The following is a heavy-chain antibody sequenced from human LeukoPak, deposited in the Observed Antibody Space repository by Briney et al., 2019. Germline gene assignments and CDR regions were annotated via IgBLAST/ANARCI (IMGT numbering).Heavy chain of an antibody. CDR2: MNPNSGDT. V-gene: IGHV1-8*01. J-gene: IGHJ4*02. CDR3: ARGLGSYDSSDLTWPMISF. Sequence: GASVKVSCKASGYTFTSYEINWVRQATGHGLEWMGWMNPNSGDTAYAQKFQGRITMTRSTSITTAYMELSGLRSEDTAVYYCARGLGSYDSSDLTWPMISFWGQGTQVTVSS. D-gene: IGHD3-22*01. CDR1: GYTFTSYE.